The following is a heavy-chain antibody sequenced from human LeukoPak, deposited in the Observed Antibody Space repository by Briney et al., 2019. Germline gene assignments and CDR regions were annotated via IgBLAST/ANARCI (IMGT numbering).Heavy chain of an antibody. CDR2: IYYSGKA. CDR1: GESMIGHY. Sequence: SETLSLTCAVYGESMIGHYWTWIRQRPGKRLEWIGQIYYSGKADYNPSLKSRITISVDTSKKQISLRVNSVTAADTAVYYGARCGVDYDMGVWGQGTTV. CDR3: ARCGVDYDMGV. D-gene: IGHD2-21*01. V-gene: IGHV4-59*11. J-gene: IGHJ6*02.